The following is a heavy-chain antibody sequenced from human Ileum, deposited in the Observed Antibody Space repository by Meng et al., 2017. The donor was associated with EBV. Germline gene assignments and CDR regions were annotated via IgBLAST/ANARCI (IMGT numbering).Heavy chain of an antibody. CDR1: GGSVISNNW. D-gene: IGHD3-9*01. V-gene: IGHV4-4*02. CDR2: IFHIGST. Sequence: VRPQESGPGLVKPSGTMTLTCAGSGGSVISNNWWSWVRQPPGKGLEWIGEIFHIGSTNNSPSLKSRVTISVDNSKNQFSLSLTSVTAADTAIYYCAKVSLTGTFYDHWGQGILVTVSS. J-gene: IGHJ4*02. CDR3: AKVSLTGTFYDH.